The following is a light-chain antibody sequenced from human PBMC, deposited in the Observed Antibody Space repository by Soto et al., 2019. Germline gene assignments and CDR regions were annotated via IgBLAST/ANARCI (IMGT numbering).Light chain of an antibody. J-gene: IGKJ4*01. V-gene: IGKV3-20*01. Sequence: EIVLTQSPGTLSLSPGERATLSCRASQSVSSSYLAWYQQKPGQAPRLLIYAASSRATGIPDRFSGSGSGTDFTLTIRRLEPEDFAVYYCQQYGDSPPVTFGGGTKVEIK. CDR1: QSVSSSY. CDR3: QQYGDSPPVT. CDR2: AAS.